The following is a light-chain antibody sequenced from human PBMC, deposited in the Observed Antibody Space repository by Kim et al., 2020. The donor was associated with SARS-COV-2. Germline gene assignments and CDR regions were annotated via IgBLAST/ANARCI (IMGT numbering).Light chain of an antibody. Sequence: ASVGDRFTITCRTSQSISSHLNWYHQKPGRAPKLLISAASTLQGGVPSRFSGSGSETDFTLTISSLQPEDFATYFCQQSYISPFTFGPGTKVDIK. CDR3: QQSYISPFT. J-gene: IGKJ3*01. CDR1: QSISSH. CDR2: AAS. V-gene: IGKV1-39*01.